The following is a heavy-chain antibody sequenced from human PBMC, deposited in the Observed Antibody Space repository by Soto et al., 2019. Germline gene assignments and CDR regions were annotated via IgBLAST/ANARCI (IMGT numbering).Heavy chain of an antibody. V-gene: IGHV4-31*03. J-gene: IGHJ4*02. CDR2: IYYSGRT. Sequence: QVQLQESGPGLVKPSQTLSLTCTVSGGSISSGGYYWSWIRQHPGKGLEWIGYIYYSGRTYYNPSLKSRVTISVDTSKNQFSLKLSSVTAADTAVYYCARGNDDYYFWSGYYTPFGYWGQAPLVTVSS. D-gene: IGHD3-3*01. CDR3: ARGNDDYYFWSGYYTPFGY. CDR1: GGSISSGGYY.